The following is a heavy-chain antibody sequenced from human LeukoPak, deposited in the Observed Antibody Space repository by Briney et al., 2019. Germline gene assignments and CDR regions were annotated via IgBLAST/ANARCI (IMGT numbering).Heavy chain of an antibody. CDR3: ARSKRSGIYFDY. Sequence: SETLSLTCAVYGWSFSGYYWSWIRQPPEKGLEWIADINHYGSTNYNPSLKSRVTISVDTSKNQFSLTLTAVTASDTAVYYCARSKRSGIYFDYWGQRTLVTVSS. V-gene: IGHV4-34*01. CDR1: GWSFSGYY. J-gene: IGHJ4*02. D-gene: IGHD6-13*01. CDR2: INHYGST.